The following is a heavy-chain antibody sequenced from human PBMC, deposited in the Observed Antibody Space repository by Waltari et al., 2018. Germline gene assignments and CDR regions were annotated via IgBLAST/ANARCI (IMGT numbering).Heavy chain of an antibody. CDR2: ISGSGGST. CDR1: RFTFSSYP. Sequence: EVQLLESGGGLVQPGGSLRLSCAVSRFTFSSYPMRWVRPAPGKGLEWVSGISGSGGSTYYADPGKGRFTISIDNSKNTLYLQMNSLRAEDTSVYYCAMSYNYEFVSWGQGALVTVSS. J-gene: IGHJ4*02. D-gene: IGHD5-12*01. CDR3: AMSYNYEFVS. V-gene: IGHV3-23*01.